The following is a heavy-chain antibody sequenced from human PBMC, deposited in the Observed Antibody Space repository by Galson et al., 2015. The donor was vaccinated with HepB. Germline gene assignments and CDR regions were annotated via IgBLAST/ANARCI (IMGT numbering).Heavy chain of an antibody. D-gene: IGHD2-21*02. J-gene: IGHJ4*02. CDR2: IWYDGSNK. CDR1: GFTFSSCG. V-gene: IGHV3-33*08. Sequence: SLRLSCAASGFTFSSCGMHWVRQAPGKGLEWVAVIWYDGSNKYYADSVKGRFTISRDNSKNTLYLQMNSLRAEDTAVYYCARKRRPYCGGDCYLDYWGQGTLVTVSS. CDR3: ARKRRPYCGGDCYLDY.